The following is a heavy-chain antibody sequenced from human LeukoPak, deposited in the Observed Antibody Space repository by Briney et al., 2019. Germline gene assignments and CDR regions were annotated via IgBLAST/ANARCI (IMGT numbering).Heavy chain of an antibody. CDR2: FDPEDGGT. J-gene: IGHJ1*01. CDR3: ATAERYCSGGSCYDYFQH. Sequence: ASVKASCKVSGYTLTELSMHWVRQAPGKGLEWMGGFDPEDGGTIYARKFQGRVTMTEDTSTDTAYMELSSLRSEDTAVYYCATAERYCSGGSCYDYFQHWGQGTLVTVSS. D-gene: IGHD2-15*01. V-gene: IGHV1-24*01. CDR1: GYTLTELS.